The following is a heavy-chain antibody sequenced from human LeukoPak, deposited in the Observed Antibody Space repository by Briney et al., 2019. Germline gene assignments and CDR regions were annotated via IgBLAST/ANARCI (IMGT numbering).Heavy chain of an antibody. J-gene: IGHJ4*02. V-gene: IGHV1-69*13. CDR2: IIPIFGTA. CDR3: ARDSTPPPNTAGTTLDY. Sequence: RASVKVSCKASGGTFSSYAISWVRQAPGQGLEWMGGIIPIFGTANYAQKFQGRVTITADESTSTAYMELSSLRSEDTAVYYCARDSTPPPNTAGTTLDYWGQGILVTVSS. CDR1: GGTFSSYA. D-gene: IGHD6-13*01.